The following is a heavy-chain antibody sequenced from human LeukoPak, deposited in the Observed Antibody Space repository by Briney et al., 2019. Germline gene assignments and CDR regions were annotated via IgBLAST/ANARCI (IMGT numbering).Heavy chain of an antibody. CDR2: IKSKTDGETT. CDR3: AKESEEEQLLGEAMFDH. CDR1: GFTFSNAW. D-gene: IGHD1-26*01. V-gene: IGHV3-15*01. Sequence: GGSLRLSCAASGFTFSNAWMSWVRQAPGKGLEWVGRIKSKTDGETTDYAAPVKARFTISRDDSKNTLYLQMNSLTSEDTALYSCAKESEEEQLLGEAMFDHWGRGTLLTVSS. J-gene: IGHJ2*01.